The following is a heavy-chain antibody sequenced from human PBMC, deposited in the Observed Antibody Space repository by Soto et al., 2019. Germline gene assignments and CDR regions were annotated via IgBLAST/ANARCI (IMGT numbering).Heavy chain of an antibody. J-gene: IGHJ4*02. CDR3: ARVGIMITFGGPIAIDY. CDR2: IKQDGSEK. CDR1: GFTFSSYW. D-gene: IGHD3-16*02. V-gene: IGHV3-7*01. Sequence: GGSLRLSCAASGFTFSSYWMSWVRQAPGKGLEWVANIKQDGSEKYYVDSVKGRFTISRDNAKNSLYLQMNSLRAEDTAVYYCARVGIMITFGGPIAIDYWGQGYLLTVSS.